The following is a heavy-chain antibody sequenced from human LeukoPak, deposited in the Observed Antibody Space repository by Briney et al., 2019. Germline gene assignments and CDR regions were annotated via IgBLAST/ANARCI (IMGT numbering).Heavy chain of an antibody. CDR3: ARFPLSGIAVAGNTYYYYGMDV. CDR1: GGTFSSYA. V-gene: IGHV1-69*01. J-gene: IGHJ6*02. Sequence: SVKVSCKASGGTFSSYAISWVRQAPGQGLEWMGGIIPIFGTANYAQKFQGRVTITADESTSTAYMELSSLRSEDTAVYYCARFPLSGIAVAGNTYYYYGMDVWGQGTTVTVSS. D-gene: IGHD6-19*01. CDR2: IIPIFGTA.